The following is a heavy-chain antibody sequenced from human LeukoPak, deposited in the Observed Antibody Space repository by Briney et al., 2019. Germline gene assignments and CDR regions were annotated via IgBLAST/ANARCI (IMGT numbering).Heavy chain of an antibody. CDR3: ARDGGATKGTPYYYGLDV. CDR2: INPSGGST. J-gene: IGHJ6*02. Sequence: ASVKVSCKASAYTFTNYYIHWVRQSPGQGLEWMGIINPSGGSTSFAQKFQGRVTMTRDTSTSAVYMELSSLRSEDTAVYFCARDGGATKGTPYYYGLDVWGQGTTVTVSS. D-gene: IGHD1-26*01. V-gene: IGHV1-46*01. CDR1: AYTFTNYY.